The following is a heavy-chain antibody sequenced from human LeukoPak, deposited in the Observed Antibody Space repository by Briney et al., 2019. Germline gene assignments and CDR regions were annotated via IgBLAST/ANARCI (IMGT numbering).Heavy chain of an antibody. D-gene: IGHD1-26*01. CDR3: ARRSGTYHAFDI. V-gene: IGHV4-39*01. CDR2: FYYTGST. J-gene: IGHJ3*02. CDR1: GGSISSNGYY. Sequence: RSSETLSLTCTVSGGSISSNGYYWGWIRQPPGKGLEWIGSFYYTGSTFYSPSFKSRVTISVDTSKNQFSLKLSSVTAADTAVYYCARRSGTYHAFDIWGQGTMVTVSS.